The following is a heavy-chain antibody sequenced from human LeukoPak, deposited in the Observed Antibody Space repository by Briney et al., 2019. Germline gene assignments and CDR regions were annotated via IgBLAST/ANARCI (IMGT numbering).Heavy chain of an antibody. D-gene: IGHD3-22*01. V-gene: IGHV3-23*01. Sequence: GGSLRLSCAASGFTFSSYAMSWVRQAPGKGLEWVSAISARGGSTYYADSVKGRFSISRDNSKNTLYLQMNSLRAEDTAVYYCAKDYYYDSSGYYSGLDDYWGQGTLVTVSS. CDR1: GFTFSSYA. J-gene: IGHJ4*02. CDR3: AKDYYYDSSGYYSGLDDY. CDR2: ISARGGST.